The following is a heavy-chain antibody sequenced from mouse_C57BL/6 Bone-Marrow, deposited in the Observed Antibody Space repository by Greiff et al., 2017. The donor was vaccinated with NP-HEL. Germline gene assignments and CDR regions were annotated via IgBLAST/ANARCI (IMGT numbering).Heavy chain of an antibody. D-gene: IGHD2-10*02. J-gene: IGHJ2*01. CDR3: ARLGTLGNY. CDR2: INPNNGGT. Sequence: EVKLMESGPELVKPGASVKISCKASGYTFTDYYMNWVKQSHGKSLEWIGDINPNNGGTSYNQKFKGKATLTVDKSSSTAYMELRSLTSEDSAVYYCARLGTLGNYWGQGTTLTVSS. V-gene: IGHV1-26*01. CDR1: GYTFTDYY.